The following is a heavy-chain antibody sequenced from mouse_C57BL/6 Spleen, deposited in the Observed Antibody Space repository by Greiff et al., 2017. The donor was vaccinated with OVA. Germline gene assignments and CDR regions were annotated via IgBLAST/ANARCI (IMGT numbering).Heavy chain of an antibody. V-gene: IGHV1-39*01. CDR2: IPPDYGTT. CDR3: ARGRKGAGLED. Sequence: VQLQPSGPELVKPGASVKISCTASGYSFTDYSMNWVKQSPGKRLEWIGVIPPDYGTTSYNQKFKGKATLTVDKSSSTAYMQLNSLTSEDSAVYYCARGRKGAGLEDWGQGTTLTVSS. D-gene: IGHD3-2*02. CDR1: GYSFTDYS. J-gene: IGHJ2*01.